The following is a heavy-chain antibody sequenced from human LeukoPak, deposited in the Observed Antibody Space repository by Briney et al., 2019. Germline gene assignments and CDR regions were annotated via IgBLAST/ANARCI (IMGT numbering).Heavy chain of an antibody. D-gene: IGHD4-17*01. V-gene: IGHV1-2*02. CDR1: GYTFTGYY. Sequence: GASVKVSCKASGYTFTGYYMHWVRQAPGQGLEWMGWINPNGGGTNYAQEFQGRVTMTRDTSISTAYMELSRLRSDDTAVYYCARDDGDSIDYWGQGTLVTVSS. CDR2: INPNGGGT. CDR3: ARDDGDSIDY. J-gene: IGHJ4*02.